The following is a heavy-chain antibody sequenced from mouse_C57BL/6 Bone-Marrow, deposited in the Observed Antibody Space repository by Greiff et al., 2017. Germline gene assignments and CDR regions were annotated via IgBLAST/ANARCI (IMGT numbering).Heavy chain of an antibody. J-gene: IGHJ3*01. CDR3: ASSYGNYSAGFAY. V-gene: IGHV1-82*01. CDR1: GYAFSSSW. CDR2: IYPGDGDT. Sequence: VKLVESGPELVKPGASVKISCKASGYAFSSSWMNWVKQRPGKGLEWIGRIYPGDGDTNYNGKFKGKATRTADKYSSTAYMQLSSLTSEDAAVYFCASSYGNYSAGFAYWGQGTLVTVSA. D-gene: IGHD2-1*01.